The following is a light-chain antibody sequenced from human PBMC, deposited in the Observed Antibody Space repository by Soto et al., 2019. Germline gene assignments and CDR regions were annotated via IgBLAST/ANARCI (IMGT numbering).Light chain of an antibody. CDR1: QYISNY. J-gene: IGKJ4*01. CDR2: DAS. Sequence: IQMTQSPSSLSASVGDTVTITCQACQYISNYLNWYQQKPGKAPKLQIYDASNLETGVPSRFSGSGSGTDFTFTITSLQPEDIPTYYFPQYDNLPLTSGGGTKVDIK. V-gene: IGKV1-33*01. CDR3: PQYDNLPLT.